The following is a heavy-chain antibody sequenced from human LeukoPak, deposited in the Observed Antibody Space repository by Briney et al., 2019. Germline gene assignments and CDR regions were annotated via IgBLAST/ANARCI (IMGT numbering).Heavy chain of an antibody. Sequence: PGGSLRLSCVASGFTLSNYWMSWVRRAPGKGLEWVANIKEDGSEKYYVGSVKGRFTISRDNAKNSLYLHMDSLTAEDTAIYYCARDWVAGVPFDAFDIWGQGTMVSVSS. CDR1: GFTLSNYW. J-gene: IGHJ3*02. V-gene: IGHV3-7*01. CDR2: IKEDGSEK. CDR3: ARDWVAGVPFDAFDI. D-gene: IGHD3-10*01.